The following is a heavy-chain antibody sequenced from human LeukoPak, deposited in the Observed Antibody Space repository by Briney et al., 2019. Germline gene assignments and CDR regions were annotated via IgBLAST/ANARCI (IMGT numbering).Heavy chain of an antibody. D-gene: IGHD3-3*01. CDR2: ISSSSSYI. J-gene: IGHJ6*02. CDR3: ARESAYYDFWSGYYNGDYYYGMDV. CDR1: EFTFSGYG. V-gene: IGHV3-21*01. Sequence: GGSLRLSCAASEFTFSGYGMNWVRQAPGQGLEWVSSISSSSSYIYYADSVKGRFTISRDNAKDSLYLQMNSLRAEDTAVYYCARESAYYDFWSGYYNGDYYYGMDVWGQGTTVTVSS.